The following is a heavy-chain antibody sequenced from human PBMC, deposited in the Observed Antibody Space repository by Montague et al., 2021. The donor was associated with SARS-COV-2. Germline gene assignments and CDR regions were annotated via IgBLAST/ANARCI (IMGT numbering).Heavy chain of an antibody. D-gene: IGHD6-13*01. CDR1: GGSFSGFY. V-gene: IGHV4-34*01. Sequence: SETLSLTCAVSGGSFSGFYWSWIRQPPGKGLEWIGEINHSGSTNYNPSLKSRVTISVDTSKNQFSLKLSSVTAADTAVYYCARWRPSCSWLYYYYYGMDVWGQGTTVTVSS. CDR2: INHSGST. CDR3: ARWRPSCSWLYYYYYGMDV. J-gene: IGHJ6*02.